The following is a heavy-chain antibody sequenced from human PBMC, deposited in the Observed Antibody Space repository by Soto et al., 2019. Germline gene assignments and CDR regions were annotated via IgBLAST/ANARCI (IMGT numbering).Heavy chain of an antibody. V-gene: IGHV1-46*01. CDR1: GYIFTSYY. D-gene: IGHD2-15*01. Sequence: ASVKVSCKASGYIFTSYYMYWVRQAPGQGLEWMGIINPSGGGTSYAQKFQGRVTMTRDTSTSTVYMELSSLRSEDTAVYYCARVCSGGSCDLYYYGMDVWGQGTTVTVSS. CDR3: ARVCSGGSCDLYYYGMDV. CDR2: INPSGGGT. J-gene: IGHJ6*02.